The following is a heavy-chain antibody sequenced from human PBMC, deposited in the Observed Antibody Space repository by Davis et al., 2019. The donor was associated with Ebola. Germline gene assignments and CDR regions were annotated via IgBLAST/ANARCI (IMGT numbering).Heavy chain of an antibody. CDR1: GFTFNDYS. J-gene: IGHJ3*02. Sequence: PGGSLRLSCAASGFTFNDYSMSWVRQAPGKGLEWVSSINTGSNYIFYADSVKARFTISRDNAKNSLVLQMDSLTAEDTAVYYCARERGPYILGWFEPFDIWGQGTRVTVSS. V-gene: IGHV3-21*06. CDR2: INTGSNYI. CDR3: ARERGPYILGWFEPFDI. D-gene: IGHD3-10*01.